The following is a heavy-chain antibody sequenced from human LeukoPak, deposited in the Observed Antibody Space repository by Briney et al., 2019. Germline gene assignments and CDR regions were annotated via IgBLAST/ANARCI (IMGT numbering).Heavy chain of an antibody. J-gene: IGHJ4*02. CDR1: GYTFTGYY. Sequence: ASVKVSCKASGYTFTGYYMHWVRQAPGQGLEWMGWINPNSGGTNYAQKFQGRVTMTRDTSISTAYMELSRLRSDDTAVYYCARDIGYCSSTSCYAGFDYWGQGTLVTVSS. V-gene: IGHV1-2*02. CDR2: INPNSGGT. CDR3: ARDIGYCSSTSCYAGFDY. D-gene: IGHD2-2*01.